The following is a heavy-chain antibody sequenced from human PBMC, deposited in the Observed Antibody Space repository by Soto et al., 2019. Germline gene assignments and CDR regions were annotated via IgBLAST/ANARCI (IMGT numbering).Heavy chain of an antibody. CDR3: AREIVAGSGSYSKPYFDY. CDR2: IYYSGTT. D-gene: IGHD3-10*01. V-gene: IGHV4-59*01. CDR1: GGSISSYY. J-gene: IGHJ4*02. Sequence: QVQLQESGPGLVKPSETLSLTCPVSGGSISSYYWSWIRQPPGKGLEWIGYIYYSGTTKYNPSLKSRVTISVDRSKNQFSLKLSAVTAADTAVYYCAREIVAGSGSYSKPYFDYWGQGTLVTVSS.